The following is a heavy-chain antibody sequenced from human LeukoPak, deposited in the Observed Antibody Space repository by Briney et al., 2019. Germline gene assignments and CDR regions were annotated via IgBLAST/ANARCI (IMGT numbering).Heavy chain of an antibody. CDR3: AGGGIAVAGTFGYGHSVDY. J-gene: IGHJ4*02. Sequence: HPGGSLRLSCAASGFTFSSYSMNWVRQAPGKGLEWVSYISSSSSTIYYADSVKGRFTISRDNAKNSLYLQMNSLRAEDTAVYYCAGGGIAVAGTFGYGHSVDYWGQGTLVTVSS. CDR1: GFTFSSYS. D-gene: IGHD6-19*01. V-gene: IGHV3-48*01. CDR2: ISSSSSTI.